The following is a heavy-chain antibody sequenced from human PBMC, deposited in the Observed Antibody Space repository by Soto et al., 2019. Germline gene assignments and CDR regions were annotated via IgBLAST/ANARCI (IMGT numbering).Heavy chain of an antibody. CDR1: GFTFSSYG. V-gene: IGHV3-30*18. CDR2: ISYDGRNK. J-gene: IGHJ6*02. D-gene: IGHD6-13*01. Sequence: QVQLVESGGGVVQPGRSLRLSCAASGFTFSSYGMHWVRQAPGKGLEWVAVISYDGRNKYYADSVKGRFTISRDNSKNTLYLQMNSLRAEDTAVYYWAKEQRYSSSWYPGNSYYYGMDVWGQGTTVTVSS. CDR3: AKEQRYSSSWYPGNSYYYGMDV.